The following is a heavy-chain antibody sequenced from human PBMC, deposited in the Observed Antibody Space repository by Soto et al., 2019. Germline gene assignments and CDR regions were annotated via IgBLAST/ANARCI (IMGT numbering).Heavy chain of an antibody. CDR2: IDPSDSYT. J-gene: IGHJ6*02. Sequence: GESLNISCKGSGYSFTSYWISWVRQMPGKGLEWMGRIDPSDSYTNYSPSFQGHVTISADKSISTAYLQWSSLKASDTAMYYCARRPTVVVPAATLGYYGMDVWGQGTTVTXSS. D-gene: IGHD2-2*01. V-gene: IGHV5-10-1*01. CDR1: GYSFTSYW. CDR3: ARRPTVVVPAATLGYYGMDV.